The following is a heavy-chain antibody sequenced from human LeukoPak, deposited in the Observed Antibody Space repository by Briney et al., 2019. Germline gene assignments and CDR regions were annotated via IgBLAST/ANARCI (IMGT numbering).Heavy chain of an antibody. D-gene: IGHD5-24*01. Sequence: PGGSLRLSCAASGVTVSNNFMLWVRQAPGKGLEWVSLIYSGGGTRYADSVKGRFTISRDNSKNTLYLQMNNQRAEDTAVYYCARDPPAVAINTYGWGQGTLVTVSS. J-gene: IGHJ4*02. CDR3: ARDPPAVAINTYG. CDR2: IYSGGGT. V-gene: IGHV3-66*01. CDR1: GVTVSNNF.